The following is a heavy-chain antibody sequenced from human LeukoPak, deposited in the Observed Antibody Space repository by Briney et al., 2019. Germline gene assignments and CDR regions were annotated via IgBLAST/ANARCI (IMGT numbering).Heavy chain of an antibody. CDR2: ISSSDSTI. V-gene: IGHV3-11*04. J-gene: IGHJ4*02. CDR3: AKGYYFDILSGYSSLDS. CDR1: GFTVSSNS. D-gene: IGHD3-9*01. Sequence: GGSLRLSCTVSGFTVSSNSMSWVRQAPGKGLEWVSYISSSDSTIYYADSVKGRFTISRDNAKNSLYLQMNSLRAEDTAVYYCAKGYYFDILSGYSSLDSWGQGTLVTVSS.